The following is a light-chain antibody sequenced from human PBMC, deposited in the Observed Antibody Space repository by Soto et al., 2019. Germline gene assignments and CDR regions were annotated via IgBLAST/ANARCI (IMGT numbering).Light chain of an antibody. Sequence: DIVMTQSPDSLAVSLGERDTINCKSSQSVLSSSNNENYLAWYQQKPGQPPKLLIYWASTRESGVPDRFSGSGSGTDFTLTISSLQAEDVAVYYCQQYYDTPLTFGGGTKVEIK. V-gene: IGKV4-1*01. CDR2: WAS. CDR3: QQYYDTPLT. CDR1: QSVLSSSNNENY. J-gene: IGKJ4*01.